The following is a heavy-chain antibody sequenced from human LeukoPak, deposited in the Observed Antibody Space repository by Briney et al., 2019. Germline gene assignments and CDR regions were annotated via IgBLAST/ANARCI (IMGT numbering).Heavy chain of an antibody. D-gene: IGHD3-10*01. CDR3: AKDSRPLLWFGPWGDYYYGMDV. J-gene: IGHJ6*02. CDR2: INPDGSTT. CDR1: GFTFSRYW. V-gene: IGHV3-74*01. Sequence: PGESLRLSCAASGFTFSRYWIHWVRQAPGKGLEWVSRINPDGSTTTYADSVKGRFTISRDNAKNSLYLQMNSLRAEDTALYYCAKDSRPLLWFGPWGDYYYGMDVWGQGTTVTVSS.